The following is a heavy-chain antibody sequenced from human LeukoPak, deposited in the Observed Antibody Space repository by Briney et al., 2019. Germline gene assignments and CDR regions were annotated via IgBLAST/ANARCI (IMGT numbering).Heavy chain of an antibody. CDR2: INSDSGFT. CDR3: ARNFDMKGFDP. D-gene: IGHD3-9*01. Sequence: GASVKVSCKASGYTFTGYYMNWVRQAPGQGLEWMGWINSDSGFTKYAQKFQGRVTMTRDTSITTVYMDLTRLTSDDTVVYYCARNFDMKGFDPWGQGTLVTVSS. J-gene: IGHJ5*02. V-gene: IGHV1-2*02. CDR1: GYTFTGYY.